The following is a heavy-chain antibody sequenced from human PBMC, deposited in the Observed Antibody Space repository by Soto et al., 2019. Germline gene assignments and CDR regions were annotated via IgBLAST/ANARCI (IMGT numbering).Heavy chain of an antibody. Sequence: QVQLVQYGAEVKKPGASLKVSCKASGYTFTSYAMHWVRQAPGQRLEWMGWINAGNGNTKYSQKFQGRVTITRDTSASTAYMELSSLRSEDTAVYYCAREGDYGDYVDWGQGTLVTVSS. CDR1: GYTFTSYA. D-gene: IGHD4-17*01. V-gene: IGHV1-3*01. CDR2: INAGNGNT. CDR3: AREGDYGDYVD. J-gene: IGHJ4*02.